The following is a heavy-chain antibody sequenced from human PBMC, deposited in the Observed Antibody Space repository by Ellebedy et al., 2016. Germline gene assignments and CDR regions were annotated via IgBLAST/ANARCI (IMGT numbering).Heavy chain of an antibody. J-gene: IGHJ4*02. D-gene: IGHD3-10*01. CDR3: ARDEGSYGSGSYDS. V-gene: IGHV3-7*04. CDR1: GFSFNSYW. Sequence: GESLKISCAASGFSFNSYWMSWVRQAPGKGLEWVANINREANEKNYVESVKGRFTISRDNARSSLFLEMNSLRPEDTAVYFCARDEGSYGSGSYDSWGQGTLVTVSS. CDR2: INREANEK.